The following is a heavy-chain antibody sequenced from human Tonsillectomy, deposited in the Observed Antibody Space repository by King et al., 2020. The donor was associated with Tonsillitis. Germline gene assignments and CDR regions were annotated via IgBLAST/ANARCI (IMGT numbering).Heavy chain of an antibody. Sequence: GQLVQSGGGLVQPGGSLRLSCAASGFTFSDHYMDWVRQAPGKGLEWVGRTRNKANSYTTEYAASVKGRFTISRDDSKNSVYLHMNSLKSEDTAGYYCTRVTLIYYLDYWGQGTLVTVSS. J-gene: IGHJ4*02. CDR1: GFTFSDHY. V-gene: IGHV3-72*01. CDR3: TRVTLIYYLDY. D-gene: IGHD3-10*01. CDR2: TRNKANSYTT.